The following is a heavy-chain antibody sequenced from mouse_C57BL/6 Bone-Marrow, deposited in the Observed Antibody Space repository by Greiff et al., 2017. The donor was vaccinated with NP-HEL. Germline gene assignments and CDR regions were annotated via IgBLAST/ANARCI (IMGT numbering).Heavy chain of an antibody. CDR2: IYPGDGDT. J-gene: IGHJ3*01. CDR1: GYEFSNYW. Sequence: QVQLQQSGAELVKPGASVKISCKASGYEFSNYWMNWVKQRPGKGLEWIGQIYPGDGDTNYNGKFKDKATLTADKSSSTADMQLSRLTSEDAAVYFFARGAYGGQGTLVTVSA. V-gene: IGHV1-80*01. CDR3: ARGAY.